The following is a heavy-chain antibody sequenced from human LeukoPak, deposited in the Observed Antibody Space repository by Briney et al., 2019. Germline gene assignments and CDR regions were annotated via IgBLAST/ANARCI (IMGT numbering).Heavy chain of an antibody. CDR1: GFTFSSYD. J-gene: IGHJ3*02. Sequence: GGSLRLSCAASGFTFSSYDMTWVRQAPGKGLEWVSAISRSGGSTNYADSVKGRFTISRDNSKNTVYLQMNSLRAEDTAVYYCARWGVGWLQFSDAFDIWGQGTMVTVSS. V-gene: IGHV3-23*01. D-gene: IGHD5-24*01. CDR3: ARWGVGWLQFSDAFDI. CDR2: ISRSGGST.